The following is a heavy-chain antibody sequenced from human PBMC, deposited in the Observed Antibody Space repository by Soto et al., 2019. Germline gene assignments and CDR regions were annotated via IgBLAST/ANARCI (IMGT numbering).Heavy chain of an antibody. J-gene: IGHJ6*02. V-gene: IGHV2-5*02. D-gene: IGHD4-17*01. CDR1: GFSLSTGGMG. CDR3: ARIPHYGFERDYVAGMDV. CDR2: IYWDDDK. Sequence: SGPTLVNPTQTLTLTCTFSGFSLSTGGMGVGWIRQPPGKALEWLALIYWDDDKRYSPSLKSRLTIAKDTSKNQVVLTMTNMDPVDTATYYCARIPHYGFERDYVAGMDVWGQGTTVTVSS.